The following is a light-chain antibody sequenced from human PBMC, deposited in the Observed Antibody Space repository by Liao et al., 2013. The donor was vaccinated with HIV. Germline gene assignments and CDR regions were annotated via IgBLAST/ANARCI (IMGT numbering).Light chain of an antibody. V-gene: IGLV3-1*01. J-gene: IGLJ1*01. CDR3: QAWDSSTACYV. Sequence: SYELTQSPSVSVSPGQTASITCSGDYLGDKYASWYQHKPGQSPVLVIYQDNKRPSGIPERFSGSNSGNTATLTISGTQAMDEADYYCQAWDSSTACYVFGAGTKVTVL. CDR1: YLGDKY. CDR2: QDN.